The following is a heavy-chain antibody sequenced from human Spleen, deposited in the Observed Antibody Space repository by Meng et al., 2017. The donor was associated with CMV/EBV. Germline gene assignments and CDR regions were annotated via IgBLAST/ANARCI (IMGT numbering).Heavy chain of an antibody. V-gene: IGHV3-23*01. D-gene: IGHD2-15*01. Sequence: GESLKISCAASGFTFSNYAFTWVRQAPGKGLEWLSAISGSGDSTYYADSVKGRFTISRDNSKNTLYLQMNSLRVEDTAVYYCAIQPTLIGWSPFDYWGQGTLVTVSS. J-gene: IGHJ4*02. CDR1: GFTFSNYA. CDR3: AIQPTLIGWSPFDY. CDR2: ISGSGDST.